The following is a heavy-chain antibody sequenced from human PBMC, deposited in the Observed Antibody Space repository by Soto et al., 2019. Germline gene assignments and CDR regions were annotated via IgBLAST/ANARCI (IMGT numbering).Heavy chain of an antibody. CDR2: ISGSGGST. CDR1: GFTFSSYA. CDR3: AKDVYSSGWYAGAFDI. J-gene: IGHJ3*02. Sequence: EVQLLESGGGLVQPGGSLRLSCAASGFTFSSYAMSWVRQAPGKGLDWVSAISGSGGSTYYADSVKRRFTISRDNSKNPLYLQMNSLRAEDTAVYYCAKDVYSSGWYAGAFDIWGQGPMVTVSS. D-gene: IGHD6-19*01. V-gene: IGHV3-23*01.